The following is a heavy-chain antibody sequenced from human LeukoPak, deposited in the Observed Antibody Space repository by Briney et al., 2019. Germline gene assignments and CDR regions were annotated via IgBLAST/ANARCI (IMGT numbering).Heavy chain of an antibody. CDR2: INPYGSST. CDR1: GFTFRTYW. CDR3: ARGGKLEPTAMPT. J-gene: IGHJ5*02. Sequence: GGSLRLSCVASGFTFRTYWMHWVRQVPGKGPVWLSRINPYGSSTTYADSVKGRFTISRDNAKNMLYLQINSLRVEDTAIYYCARGGKLEPTAMPTWGQGSLVVVSS. V-gene: IGHV3-74*01. D-gene: IGHD2-2*01.